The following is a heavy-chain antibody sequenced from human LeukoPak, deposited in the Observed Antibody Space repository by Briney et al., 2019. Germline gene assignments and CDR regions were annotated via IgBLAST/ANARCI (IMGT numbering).Heavy chain of an antibody. CDR2: IYSGGRT. D-gene: IGHD4/OR15-4a*01. Sequence: ETLSLTCTVYGGSFSGYYWSWVRKAQGKGLEWVSAIYSGGRTYYADSVKGRFTVSSDNSKNTLYLQMNSLRAEDTAVYYCAKCYGETYYCDYWGQGTLVTVSS. CDR3: AKCYGETYYCDY. J-gene: IGHJ4*02. CDR1: GGSFSGYY. V-gene: IGHV3-66*01.